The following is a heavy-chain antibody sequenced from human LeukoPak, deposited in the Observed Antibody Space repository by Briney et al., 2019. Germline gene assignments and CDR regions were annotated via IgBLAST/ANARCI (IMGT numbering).Heavy chain of an antibody. CDR1: GFTLSSYW. Sequence: GRSLTLSCPASGFTLSSYWMHGVRPAPGKGLMCVSYINRDGSTTTYADSVKGRFTISRYNAKNTVYLQMNSPGAEDTAVYYWERSLETDYWGQGTLVTVSS. J-gene: IGHJ4*02. CDR3: ERSLETDY. V-gene: IGHV3-74*03. CDR2: INRDGSTT.